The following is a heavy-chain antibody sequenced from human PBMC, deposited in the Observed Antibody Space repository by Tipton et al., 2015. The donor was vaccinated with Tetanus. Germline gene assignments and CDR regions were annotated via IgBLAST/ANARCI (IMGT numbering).Heavy chain of an antibody. CDR3: ARDRGRESYGFGGYFDY. CDR2: VYYSGSNS. J-gene: IGHJ4*02. CDR1: GASISSGGYY. V-gene: IGHV4-31*02. Sequence: LSCSVSGASISSGGYYWSWVRQHPEKGLEWIGYVYYSGSNSYYNPSLKSRVTVSLDTSRNQFFLKLRSVTAADTAVYFCARDRGRESYGFGGYFDYWGQGRLVTVSS. D-gene: IGHD3-16*02.